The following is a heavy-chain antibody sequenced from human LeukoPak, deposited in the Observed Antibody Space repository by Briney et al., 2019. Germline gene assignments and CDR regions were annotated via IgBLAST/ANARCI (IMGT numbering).Heavy chain of an antibody. J-gene: IGHJ6*03. D-gene: IGHD3-3*01. CDR1: GYTFTGYY. Sequence: GASVKVSCKASGYTFTGYYMHWVRQAPGQGLEWMGWISAYNGNTNYAQKLQGRVTMTTDTSTSTAYMELRSLRSDDTAVYYCAREMEWLLPGYYYYYMDVWGKGTTVTVSS. CDR2: ISAYNGNT. V-gene: IGHV1-18*04. CDR3: AREMEWLLPGYYYYYMDV.